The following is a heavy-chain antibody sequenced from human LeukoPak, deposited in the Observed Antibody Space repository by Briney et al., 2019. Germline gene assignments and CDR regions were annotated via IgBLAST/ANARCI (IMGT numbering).Heavy chain of an antibody. D-gene: IGHD2-2*01. V-gene: IGHV4-61*02. J-gene: IGHJ3*02. CDR2: IYTSGTT. CDR3: ARRYCSSTSCSDALDI. Sequence: SETLSLTCTVSGGSISSGSYYWSWIRQPAGKGLEWIGRIYTSGTTNYNPSLNSRVTISVDTSKNQFSLRLSSVTAADTAVYYCARRYCSSTSCSDALDIWGQGTMVTVSS. CDR1: GGSISSGSYY.